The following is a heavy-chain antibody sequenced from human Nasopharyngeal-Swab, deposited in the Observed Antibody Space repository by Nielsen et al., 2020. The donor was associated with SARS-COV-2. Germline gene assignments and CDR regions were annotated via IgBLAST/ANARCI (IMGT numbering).Heavy chain of an antibody. CDR3: ARGPPRFYGDYRGRAFDI. D-gene: IGHD4-17*01. CDR1: GFTFSSYS. Sequence: GESLKISCAASGFTFSSYSMNWVRQAPGKGLEWVSSISSSSSYIYYADSVKGRFTISRDNAKNSLYLQMNSLRAEDTAVYYCARGPPRFYGDYRGRAFDIWGQGTMVTVSS. V-gene: IGHV3-21*01. CDR2: ISSSSSYI. J-gene: IGHJ3*02.